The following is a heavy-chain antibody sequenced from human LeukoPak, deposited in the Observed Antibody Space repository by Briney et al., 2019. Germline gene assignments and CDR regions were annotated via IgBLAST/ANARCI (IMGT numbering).Heavy chain of an antibody. Sequence: GGSLRLSCAASGFTFSIAWMSWVRQAPGKGLEWVGRIKSRDNGGTVDYTAPVKGRFTISRDDSRNTMYLQMNSLKNEDTAVYYCTTDVVWGQGLFGGQGTLVTVSS. CDR2: IKSRDNGGTV. J-gene: IGHJ4*02. D-gene: IGHD3-16*01. V-gene: IGHV3-15*01. CDR1: GFTFSIAW. CDR3: TTDVVWGQGLF.